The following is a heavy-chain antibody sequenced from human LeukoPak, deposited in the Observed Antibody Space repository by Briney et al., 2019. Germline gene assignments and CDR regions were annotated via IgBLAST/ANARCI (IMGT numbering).Heavy chain of an antibody. CDR2: IYYSGST. D-gene: IGHD1-26*01. Sequence: SETLYLICTVSGGSISSGGYYWSWIRQHPGKGLEWIGYIYYSGSTYYNPSLKSRVTISVDTSKNQFSLKLSSVTAADTAVYYCARAGRWYYFDYWGQGTLVTVSS. V-gene: IGHV4-31*03. CDR1: GGSISSGGYY. J-gene: IGHJ4*02. CDR3: ARAGRWYYFDY.